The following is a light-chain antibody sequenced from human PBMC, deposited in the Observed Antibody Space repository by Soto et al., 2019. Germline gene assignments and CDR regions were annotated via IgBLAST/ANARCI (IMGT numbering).Light chain of an antibody. CDR2: AAS. CDR3: QQYNNWPFS. J-gene: IGKJ5*01. CDR1: QSISIN. Sequence: EIVMTQSPATLSVSPGERAILSCRASQSISINLAWYQQKPGQAPRLLIYAASNRATGVPARFSGSGSGTEFTLTISGLRSEDSAVYFCQQYNNWPFSLGQGTRLEIK. V-gene: IGKV3-15*01.